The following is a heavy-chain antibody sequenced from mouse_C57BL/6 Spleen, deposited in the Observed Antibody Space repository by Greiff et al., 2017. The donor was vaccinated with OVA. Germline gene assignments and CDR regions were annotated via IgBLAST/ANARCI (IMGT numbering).Heavy chain of an antibody. Sequence: QVQLKQPGAELVKPGASVTLSCKASGYTFTSYWMHWVKQRPGQGLEWIGMIHPNSGRTNYNEKLKSKATLTVDKSSSTAYMQLSSLTSEDSAVYYCAREGDYGSSYLDYWGQGTTLTVSS. CDR3: AREGDYGSSYLDY. J-gene: IGHJ2*01. D-gene: IGHD1-1*01. CDR2: IHPNSGRT. V-gene: IGHV1-64*01. CDR1: GYTFTSYW.